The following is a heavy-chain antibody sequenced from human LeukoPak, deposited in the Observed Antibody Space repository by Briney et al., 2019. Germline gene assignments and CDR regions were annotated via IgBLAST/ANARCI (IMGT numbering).Heavy chain of an antibody. CDR1: GFTFSSYA. V-gene: IGHV3-23*01. Sequence: GGSLRLSCGASGFTFSSYAMSWVRQAPGKGLEWVSAISGGADLIYYADSVKGRFIISRDNSKNTLSLHMNSLKAEDTAVYYCAKATGDGGYFHYWGQGTLVTVSS. D-gene: IGHD7-27*01. CDR3: AKATGDGGYFHY. CDR2: ISGGADLI. J-gene: IGHJ4*02.